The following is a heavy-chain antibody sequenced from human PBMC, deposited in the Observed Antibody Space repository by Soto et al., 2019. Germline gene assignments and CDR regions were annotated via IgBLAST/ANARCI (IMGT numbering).Heavy chain of an antibody. V-gene: IGHV1-69*13. D-gene: IGHD6-13*01. CDR3: ARDLAYSSSWYSQPPAGYYYGMDV. J-gene: IGHJ6*02. CDR1: GGTFSSYA. CDR2: IIPIFGTA. Sequence: SVKVSCKASGGTFSSYAISWVRQAPGQGLEWMGGIIPIFGTANYAQKFQGRVTITADESTSTAYMELSSLRSEDTAVYYCARDLAYSSSWYSQPPAGYYYGMDVWGQGTTVTVSS.